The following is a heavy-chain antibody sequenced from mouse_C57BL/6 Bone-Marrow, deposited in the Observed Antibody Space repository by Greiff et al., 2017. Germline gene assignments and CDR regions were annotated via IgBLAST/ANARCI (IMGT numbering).Heavy chain of an antibody. CDR3: ARGLLRPYFDY. V-gene: IGHV1-50*01. CDR2: IDPSDSYT. J-gene: IGHJ2*01. CDR1: GYTFTSYW. Sequence: VQLQQSGAELVKPGASVKLSCKASGYTFTSYWMQWVKQRPGQGLEWIGEIDPSDSYTNYNQKFKGKATLTVDTSSSTAYMQLSSLTSEDSAVYYCARGLLRPYFDYWGQGTTLTVSS. D-gene: IGHD1-1*01.